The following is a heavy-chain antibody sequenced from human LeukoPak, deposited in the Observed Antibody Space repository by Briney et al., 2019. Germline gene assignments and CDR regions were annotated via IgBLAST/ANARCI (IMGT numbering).Heavy chain of an antibody. CDR2: VISKTDGGTT. Sequence: PGGSLRLSCAASGFTFSYAWMSWVRQAPGKGLEWVGRVISKTDGGTTDYAAPVKGRFTISRDDSKNTLYLQMNSLKTEDTAVYYSTSLFGRSWTYYSYMDVWGKGTTVTVSS. J-gene: IGHJ6*03. CDR1: GFTFSYAW. CDR3: TSLFGRSWTYYSYMDV. V-gene: IGHV3-15*01. D-gene: IGHD3-10*01.